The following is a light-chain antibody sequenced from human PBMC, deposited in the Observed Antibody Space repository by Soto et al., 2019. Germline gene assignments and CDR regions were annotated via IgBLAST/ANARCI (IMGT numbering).Light chain of an antibody. V-gene: IGKV3-11*01. CDR2: DAS. CDR1: QSVSSY. CDR3: QQSRNWPPYT. Sequence: EIVLTQSPATLSLSPGERATLSCRASQSVSSYLAWYQQKPGQAPRLLIYDASNRATGIPARFSGSGSGTDFTLNISSLEPEDFAVYYCQQSRNWPPYTFGQGTKLEIK. J-gene: IGKJ2*01.